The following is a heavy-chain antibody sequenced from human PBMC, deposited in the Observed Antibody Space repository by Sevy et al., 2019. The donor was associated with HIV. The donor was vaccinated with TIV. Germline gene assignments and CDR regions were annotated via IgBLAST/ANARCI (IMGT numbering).Heavy chain of an antibody. CDR3: ARDMGIAAAGGAFDI. Sequence: GGSLRLSCAASGFTFSSYAMHWVRQAPAKGLEWVAVISYDGSNKYYADSVKGRFTISRDNSKNTLYLQMNSLRAEDTAVYYCARDMGIAAAGGAFDIWGQGTMVTVSS. CDR1: GFTFSSYA. CDR2: ISYDGSNK. V-gene: IGHV3-30-3*01. J-gene: IGHJ3*02. D-gene: IGHD6-13*01.